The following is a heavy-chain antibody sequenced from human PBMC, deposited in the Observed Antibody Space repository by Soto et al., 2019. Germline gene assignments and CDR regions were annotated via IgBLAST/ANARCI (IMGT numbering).Heavy chain of an antibody. CDR3: ARDRYCSGGSCSNWFDP. J-gene: IGHJ5*02. V-gene: IGHV1-18*01. D-gene: IGHD2-15*01. CDR1: GYTFTSYG. CDR2: ISAYNGNT. Sequence: ASVKVSFKASGYTFTSYGISWLRQAPGQGLEWMGWISAYNGNTNYAQKLQGRVTMTTDTSTSTAYMELRSLRSDDTAVYYCARDRYCSGGSCSNWFDPWGQGTLVTVSS.